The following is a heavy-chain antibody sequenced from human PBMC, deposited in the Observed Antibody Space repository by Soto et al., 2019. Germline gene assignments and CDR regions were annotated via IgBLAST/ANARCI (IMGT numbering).Heavy chain of an antibody. CDR2: IIPILGIA. Sequence: QVQLVQSGAEVKKPGSSVKVSCKASGGTFSSYTISWVRQAPGQGLEWMGRIIPILGIANYAQKFQGRVTFTADKSRITADMELSSLRSEDTAVYYCASYQLCDSSSWYRLSYFDYWGRGTLVTVSS. V-gene: IGHV1-69*02. CDR3: ASYQLCDSSSWYRLSYFDY. CDR1: GGTFSSYT. D-gene: IGHD6-13*01. J-gene: IGHJ4*02.